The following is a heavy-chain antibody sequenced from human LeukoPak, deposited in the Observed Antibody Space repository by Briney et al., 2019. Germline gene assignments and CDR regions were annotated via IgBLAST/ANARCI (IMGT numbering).Heavy chain of an antibody. CDR1: GFTFSSYA. J-gene: IGHJ4*02. CDR3: AKEYLEWLPYFDY. CDR2: ISGSGDST. D-gene: IGHD3-3*01. V-gene: IGHV3-23*01. Sequence: PGGSLRLSCAASGFTFSSYAMHWVRHAPRKGREWVSAISGSGDSTYYAASVKGRFTISRDNSKNTLYLQMNSLRAEDTAVDYCAKEYLEWLPYFDYWGQGTLVTVSS.